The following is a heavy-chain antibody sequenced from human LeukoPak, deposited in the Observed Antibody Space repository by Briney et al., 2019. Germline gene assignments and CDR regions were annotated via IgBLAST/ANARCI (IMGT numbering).Heavy chain of an antibody. CDR1: GFTFSSYW. J-gene: IGHJ4*02. D-gene: IGHD4-17*01. Sequence: GGSLRLSCAASGFTFSSYWMSWVRQAPGKGLEWVANIKQDGSEKYYVDSVKGRFTISRDNANNSLYLQMNSLRAEDTAVYYCAREGQDYGDYVVDYWGQGTLVTVSS. CDR2: IKQDGSEK. V-gene: IGHV3-7*01. CDR3: AREGQDYGDYVVDY.